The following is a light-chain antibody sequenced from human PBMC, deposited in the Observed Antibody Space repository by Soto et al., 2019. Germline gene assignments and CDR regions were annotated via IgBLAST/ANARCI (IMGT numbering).Light chain of an antibody. V-gene: IGKV1-5*03. CDR3: QHYNSYSEA. CDR2: KAS. Sequence: DIQMTQSPSTLYASVGYRVTITCRASQTISSWLAWYKQKPGKAPKLLSYKASTLKSGVPSRFRGSGSGTDFTLTISSLQPDDFATYYCQHYNSYSEAFGQGTKVDIK. J-gene: IGKJ1*01. CDR1: QTISSW.